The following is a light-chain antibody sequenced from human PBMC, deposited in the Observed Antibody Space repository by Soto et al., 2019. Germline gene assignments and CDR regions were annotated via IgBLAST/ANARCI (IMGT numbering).Light chain of an antibody. CDR2: DVT. CDR1: SSDVGAFNY. Sequence: QSVLTQPASVSGSPGQSISISCIGTSSDVGAFNYVSWYQHHPGKAPQLIIYDVTSRPSGVSNRFSASKSGNTASLTISGLQAEDEADYYCSSYTTRNTEVFGTGTKLIVL. CDR3: SSYTTRNTEV. J-gene: IGLJ1*01. V-gene: IGLV2-14*03.